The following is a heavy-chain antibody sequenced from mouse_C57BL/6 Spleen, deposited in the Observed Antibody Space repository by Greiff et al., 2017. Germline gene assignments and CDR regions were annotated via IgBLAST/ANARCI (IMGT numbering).Heavy chain of an antibody. J-gene: IGHJ4*01. CDR3: ARERDGYDDYAMDY. Sequence: QVQLKQSGAELARPGASVKMSCKASGYTFTSYTMHWVKQRPGQGLEWIGYINPSSGYTKYNQKFKDKATLTADKSSSTAYMQLSSLTSEDSAVYYCARERDGYDDYAMDYWGQGTSVTVSS. V-gene: IGHV1-4*01. CDR1: GYTFTSYT. CDR2: INPSSGYT. D-gene: IGHD2-2*01.